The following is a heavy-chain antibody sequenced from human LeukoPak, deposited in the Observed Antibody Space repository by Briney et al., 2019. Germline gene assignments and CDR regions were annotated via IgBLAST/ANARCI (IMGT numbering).Heavy chain of an antibody. CDR1: GGSISSSSYY. J-gene: IGHJ6*03. CDR3: AREGVKYCSSTSCYFYYYYYYMDV. D-gene: IGHD2-2*01. Sequence: SETLSLTCTVSGGSISSSSYYWGWIRQPPGTGLEWLGSIYYSGSTYYNPSLKSRVTISVDTSKNQFSLKLSSVTAADTAVYYCAREGVKYCSSTSCYFYYYYYYMDVWGKGTTVTISS. V-gene: IGHV4-39*07. CDR2: IYYSGST.